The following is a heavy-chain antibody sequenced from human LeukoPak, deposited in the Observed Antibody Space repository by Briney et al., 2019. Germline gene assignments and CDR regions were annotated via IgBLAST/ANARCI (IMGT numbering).Heavy chain of an antibody. CDR3: ARDTDSGISLYYYGMDV. CDR2: IWSDGSNK. CDR1: GFTFSNYG. V-gene: IGHV3-33*01. J-gene: IGHJ6*04. D-gene: IGHD3-10*01. Sequence: GRSLRLSCAASGFTFSNYGMHWVRQAPGKGLEWVAVIWSDGSNKYYVDSMKGRFTISRDNSKNTLYLQMNSLRAEDTAVYYCARDTDSGISLYYYGMDVWGKGTTVTVSP.